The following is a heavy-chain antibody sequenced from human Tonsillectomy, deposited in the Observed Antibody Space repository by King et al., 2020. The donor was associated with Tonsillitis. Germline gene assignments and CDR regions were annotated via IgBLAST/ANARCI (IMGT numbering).Heavy chain of an antibody. J-gene: IGHJ4*02. CDR1: GFRFSSAW. CDR2: IKRKSEGETT. D-gene: IGHD4-17*01. V-gene: IGHV3-15*01. CDR3: TTDSDYGDYGLDY. Sequence: VQLVESGGGLLQPGGFLRLSCEVSGFRFSSAWMSWVRQAPGKGVEWVGRIKRKSEGETTDYTATLKGRFIISRDDSENTVYLHMYSLKPEDTAVYYCTTDSDYGDYGLDYWGQGTLVTVSS.